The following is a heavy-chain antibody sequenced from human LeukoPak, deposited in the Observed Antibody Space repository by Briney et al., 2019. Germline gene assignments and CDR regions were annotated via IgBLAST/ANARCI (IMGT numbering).Heavy chain of an antibody. V-gene: IGHV3-48*02. D-gene: IGHD3/OR15-3a*01. Sequence: PGGSLRLSCEASGFSFSSYSMNWVRQAPGEGLEWVSYISSSTTTKDYADSVKGRFTISRDNDKNSLYLQMNSLRDEDTAVYYCARDRDWSFDYWGQGTLVTVSS. CDR2: ISSSTTTK. J-gene: IGHJ4*02. CDR3: ARDRDWSFDY. CDR1: GFSFSSYS.